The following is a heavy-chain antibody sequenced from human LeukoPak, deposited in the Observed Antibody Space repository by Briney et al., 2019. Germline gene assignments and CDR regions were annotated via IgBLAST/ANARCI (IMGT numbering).Heavy chain of an antibody. CDR3: ARDSGYDRYNWFDP. Sequence: PSETLSLTCTVSGGSIGSYYWTWIRQPPGKGLEWVGYIHYSGSTNYNPSLKSRVTISLDTSKNQFSLRLSSMTAADTAIYYCARDSGYDRYNWFDPWGQGTLVTVSS. V-gene: IGHV4-59*01. CDR1: GGSIGSYY. CDR2: IHYSGST. J-gene: IGHJ5*02. D-gene: IGHD5-12*01.